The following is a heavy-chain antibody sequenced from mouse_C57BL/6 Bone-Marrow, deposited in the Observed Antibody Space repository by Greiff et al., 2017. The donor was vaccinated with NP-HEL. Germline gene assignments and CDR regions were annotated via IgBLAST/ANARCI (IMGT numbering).Heavy chain of an antibody. CDR3: ASNAYYGRSYEFAY. Sequence: QVQLQQPGAELVKPGASVKLSCKASGYTFTTYWMQWVKQRPGQGLEWIGEIDPSDSYTKYNQKFKGKATLTVDTSSSTAYMQLSSLTSEDSAVYYCASNAYYGRSYEFAYWGQGTLVTVSA. V-gene: IGHV1-50*01. J-gene: IGHJ3*01. CDR1: GYTFTTYW. D-gene: IGHD1-1*01. CDR2: IDPSDSYT.